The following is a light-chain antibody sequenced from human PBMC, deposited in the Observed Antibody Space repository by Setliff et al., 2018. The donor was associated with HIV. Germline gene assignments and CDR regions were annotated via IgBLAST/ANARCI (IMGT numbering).Light chain of an antibody. CDR2: YDP. CDR3: QVWDSATDHYV. V-gene: IGLV3-21*04. Sequence: SYELTQPPSVSLAPGETARITCGGNKIGSKSVHWYQQKSGQAPVLVIFYDPDRLSGIPERFSGSSSGNTATLTISRVDAGDEADYYCQVWDSATDHYVFGAGTKVTVL. CDR1: KIGSKS. J-gene: IGLJ1*01.